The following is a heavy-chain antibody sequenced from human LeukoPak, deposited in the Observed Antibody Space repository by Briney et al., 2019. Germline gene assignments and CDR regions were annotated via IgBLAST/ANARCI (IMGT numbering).Heavy chain of an antibody. V-gene: IGHV3-23*01. CDR3: AKDRVIYGVVIRLDDK. CDR1: GFTFRDYA. D-gene: IGHD3-3*01. Sequence: PGGSLRLSCGASGFTFRDYAMSWARQAPGKGLKWVAGISGSGGRTYYADSVKGRFTISRDRFKNTLYLQMNSLRAEDTAVYYCAKDRVIYGVVIRLDDKWGQGTLVTVSS. CDR2: ISGSGGRT. J-gene: IGHJ4*02.